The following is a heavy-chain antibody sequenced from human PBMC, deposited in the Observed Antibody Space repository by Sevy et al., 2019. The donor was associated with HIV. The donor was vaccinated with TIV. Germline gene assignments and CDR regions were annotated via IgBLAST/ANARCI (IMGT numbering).Heavy chain of an antibody. D-gene: IGHD3-10*01. CDR2: ISLSGGDT. V-gene: IGHV3-23*01. J-gene: IGHJ4*02. CDR1: GFTFSTYA. Sequence: GSLRLSCAASGFTFSTYAMTWVRQAPGKGLEWVSVISLSGGDTYYANSVKGRFTISRDNSKNTLYLQMNSLTAEDTAVYYCAKDRVSGTYYTGDFDYWGQGTLVTFSS. CDR3: AKDRVSGTYYTGDFDY.